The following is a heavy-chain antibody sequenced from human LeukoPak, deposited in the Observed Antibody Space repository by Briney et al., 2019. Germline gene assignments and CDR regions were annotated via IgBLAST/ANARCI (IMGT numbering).Heavy chain of an antibody. V-gene: IGHV3-21*01. CDR3: VREATSGWSYFDY. D-gene: IGHD6-19*01. CDR2: ISDSGTYI. J-gene: IGHJ4*02. Sequence: PGGSLRLSCTASGFALDSHTMNWVRQAPGEGLEWLSSISDSGTYIYYANSVKGRFTISRDSAKNSLYLHMHSLRAEDTAVYYCVREATSGWSYFDYWGQGTLVTVSS. CDR1: GFALDSHT.